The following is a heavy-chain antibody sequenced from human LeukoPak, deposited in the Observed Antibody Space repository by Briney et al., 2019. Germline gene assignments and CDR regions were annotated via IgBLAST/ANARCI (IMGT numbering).Heavy chain of an antibody. Sequence: SETLSLTCTVSGGSVSSYYWSWIRQPPGEGLEWIAYIYNSGSTNYNPSLKSRVTISVDTSKNQFSLKLSSVTAADTAVYYCARGKIAAAGDAFDIWGQGTMVTVSS. CDR3: ARGKIAAAGDAFDI. CDR2: IYNSGST. CDR1: GGSVSSYY. V-gene: IGHV4-59*02. D-gene: IGHD6-13*01. J-gene: IGHJ3*02.